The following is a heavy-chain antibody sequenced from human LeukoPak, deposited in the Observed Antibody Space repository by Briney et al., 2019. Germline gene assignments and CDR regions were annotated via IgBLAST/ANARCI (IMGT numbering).Heavy chain of an antibody. V-gene: IGHV3-23*01. Sequence: GGSLRLSCATSGFTFSSYAMTWVRQAPGKGLQWVSSISASGGNAYYADSVKGRFTMSRDNSKNTLFLQMNSLRAEDTAVYYCAKGTVTASGTFDYWGQGTLVTVSS. D-gene: IGHD2-21*02. CDR3: AKGTVTASGTFDY. CDR1: GFTFSSYA. J-gene: IGHJ4*02. CDR2: ISASGGNA.